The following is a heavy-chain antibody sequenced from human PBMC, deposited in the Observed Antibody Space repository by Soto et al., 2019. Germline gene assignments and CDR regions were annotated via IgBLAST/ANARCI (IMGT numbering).Heavy chain of an antibody. V-gene: IGHV3-30*18. CDR3: VKELDGYNTFDY. J-gene: IGHJ4*02. CDR1: GFTFSSYG. D-gene: IGHD2-21*01. CDR2: ISHDGSNK. Sequence: QVPLVDSGGGVVQPGRSLRLSCEASGFTFSSYGMHCVRQAPGKGLEWVAVISHDGSNKYYADSVKGRFTIYRDNSNNTLYLHMNSLRAEDTAVYYCVKELDGYNTFDYWGQGTLVTVSS.